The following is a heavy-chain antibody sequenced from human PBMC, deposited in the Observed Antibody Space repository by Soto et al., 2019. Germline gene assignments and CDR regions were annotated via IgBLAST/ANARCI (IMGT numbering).Heavy chain of an antibody. V-gene: IGHV3-73*01. J-gene: IGHJ4*02. Sequence: GGSLRLSCAASGFTFSGSAMHWVRQASGKGLEWVGRIRSKANSYATAYAASVKGRFTISGDDSKNTAYLQMNSLKTEDTAVYYCTSREYSGYDLDDYWGQGTLVTVSS. D-gene: IGHD5-12*01. CDR2: IRSKANSYAT. CDR3: TSREYSGYDLDDY. CDR1: GFTFSGSA.